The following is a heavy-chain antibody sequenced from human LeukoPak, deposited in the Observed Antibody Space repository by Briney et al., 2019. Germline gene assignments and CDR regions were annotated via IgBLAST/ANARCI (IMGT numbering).Heavy chain of an antibody. CDR3: TRGNILGHSEWFHSAGDS. V-gene: IGHV1-8*01. D-gene: IGHD3-9*01. CDR1: GYTFTTYD. CDR2: VNTVNGYA. J-gene: IGHJ5*01. Sequence: ASVKVSCKASGYTFTTYDITWVRQAPGQGLEWMGWVNTVNGYAGYGQKFQGRVTMTRDTSMNTAYMELSSLRSDDTAVYYCTRGNILGHSEWFHSAGDSWGQGTLVTVSS.